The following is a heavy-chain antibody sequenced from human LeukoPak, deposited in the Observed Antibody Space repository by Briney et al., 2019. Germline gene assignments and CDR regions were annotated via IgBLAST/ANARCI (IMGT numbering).Heavy chain of an antibody. D-gene: IGHD4-17*01. CDR1: GGSISSYY. CDR3: ARGNYGDYGGCYYMDV. J-gene: IGHJ6*03. V-gene: IGHV4-59*01. Sequence: PSETLSLTCTVSGGSISSYYWSWIRQPPGKGLEWIGYIYYSGSTNYNPSLKSRVTISVDTSKNQFSLKLSSVTAADKAVYYCARGNYGDYGGCYYMDVWGKGTTVTVSS. CDR2: IYYSGST.